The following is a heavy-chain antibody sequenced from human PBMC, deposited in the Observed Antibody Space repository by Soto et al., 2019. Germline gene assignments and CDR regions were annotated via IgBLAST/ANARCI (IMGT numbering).Heavy chain of an antibody. CDR3: ARGAYEGLDIVVVPAAIWFDY. CDR2: ISAYNGNT. J-gene: IGHJ4*02. Sequence: ASVKVSCKASGYTFTSYGISWVRQAPGQGLEWMGWISAYNGNTNYAQKLQGRVTMTTDTSTSTAYMELRSLRSDDTAVYYCARGAYEGLDIVVVPAAIWFDYWGQGTLVTVSS. D-gene: IGHD2-2*01. V-gene: IGHV1-18*01. CDR1: GYTFTSYG.